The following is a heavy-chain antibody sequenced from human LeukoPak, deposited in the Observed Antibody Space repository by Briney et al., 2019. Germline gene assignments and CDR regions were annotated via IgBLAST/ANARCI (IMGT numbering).Heavy chain of an antibody. J-gene: IGHJ4*02. Sequence: GGSLRLSCAASGFTFSSYAMHWVRQAPGKGLEWVAVISYDGSNKYYADSVKGRLTISRDNSKNTLYLQMNSLRAEDTAVYYCARDPSGWLLYYFDYWGQGTLVTVSS. V-gene: IGHV3-30*04. CDR2: ISYDGSNK. CDR3: ARDPSGWLLYYFDY. D-gene: IGHD3-9*01. CDR1: GFTFSSYA.